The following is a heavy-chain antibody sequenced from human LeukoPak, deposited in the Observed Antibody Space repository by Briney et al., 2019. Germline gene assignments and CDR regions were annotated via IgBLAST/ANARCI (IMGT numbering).Heavy chain of an antibody. CDR3: AKERHDYGDYYAFDI. CDR1: GGTFSSYA. D-gene: IGHD4-17*01. V-gene: IGHV3-23*01. J-gene: IGHJ3*02. Sequence: SCKASGGTFSSYAMSWVRQAPGKGLEWVSAISGSGGSTYYADSVKGRFTISRDNSKNTLYLQMNSLRAEDTAVYYCAKERHDYGDYYAFDIWGQGTMVTVSS. CDR2: ISGSGGST.